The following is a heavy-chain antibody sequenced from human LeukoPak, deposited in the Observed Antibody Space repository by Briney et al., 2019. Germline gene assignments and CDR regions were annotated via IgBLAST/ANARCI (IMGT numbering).Heavy chain of an antibody. CDR2: MNPNSGST. J-gene: IGHJ4*02. CDR1: GYSFISYD. Sequence: ASVKVSCKASGYSFISYDINWVRQATGQGLEWLGWMNPNSGSTGYAQNFQGRVPMTRDTSISTAYMELSNLGSEDTAVYYCARNLARTGDFDYWGQGTLVTVSS. CDR3: ARNLARTGDFDY. D-gene: IGHD5-12*01. V-gene: IGHV1-8*01.